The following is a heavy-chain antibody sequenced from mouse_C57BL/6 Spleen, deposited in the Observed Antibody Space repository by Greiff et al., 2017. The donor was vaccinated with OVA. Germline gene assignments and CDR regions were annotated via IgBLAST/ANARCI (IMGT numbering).Heavy chain of an antibody. V-gene: IGHV5-17*01. CDR3: AREGLYYYAMDY. CDR1: GFTFSDYG. Sequence: EVKVVESGGGLVKPGGSLKLSCAASGFTFSDYGMHWVRQAPEKGLEWVAYISSGSSTIYYADTVKGRFTISRDNAKNTLFLQMTSLRSEDTAMYYCAREGLYYYAMDYWGQGTSVTVSS. D-gene: IGHD1-1*01. J-gene: IGHJ4*01. CDR2: ISSGSSTI.